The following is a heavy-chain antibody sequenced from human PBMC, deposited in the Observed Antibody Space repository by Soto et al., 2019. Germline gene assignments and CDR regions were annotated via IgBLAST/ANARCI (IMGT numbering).Heavy chain of an antibody. CDR2: IIPIFGTT. Sequence: QVQLVQSGAEVKKPGSSVKVSCNASGGTFSSYAISWVRQAPGQGLEWMGEIIPIFGTTNYAQKFQGRVTIIADESTITALMELISLTSEDTAVYYCARTIGLSNVDPHCYGMDVWGQGTTVTVSS. V-gene: IGHV1-69*12. J-gene: IGHJ6*02. CDR1: GGTFSSYA. CDR3: ARTIGLSNVDPHCYGMDV. D-gene: IGHD3-3*01.